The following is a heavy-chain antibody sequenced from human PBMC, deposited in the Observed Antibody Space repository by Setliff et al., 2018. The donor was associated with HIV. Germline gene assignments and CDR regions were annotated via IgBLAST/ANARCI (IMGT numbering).Heavy chain of an antibody. CDR1: GYTFTNYG. J-gene: IGHJ4*02. Sequence: ASVKVSCKASGYTFTNYGISWVRQAPGQGLEWMGWISGYNGNTNYAQKFQGRVTMTTDTSTRKAYMELRSLRSDDTAVYYCARDSRSSIAPYNFDYWGQGTVVTVSS. CDR2: ISGYNGNT. V-gene: IGHV1-18*01. CDR3: ARDSRSSIAPYNFDY. D-gene: IGHD6-6*01.